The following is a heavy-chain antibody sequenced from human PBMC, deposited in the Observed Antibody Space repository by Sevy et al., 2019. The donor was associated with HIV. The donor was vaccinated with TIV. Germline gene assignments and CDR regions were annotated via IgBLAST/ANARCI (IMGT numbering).Heavy chain of an antibody. D-gene: IGHD6-13*01. CDR1: GFTFSDAW. J-gene: IGHJ5*02. Sequence: GGSLRLSCAASGFTFSDAWMGGVRQAAGKGLECVGRIKSKSDGGKVEHAAPVKGRFTISRDDSNGTLYLQMNSLKTEDTAVYFCITYPRITTTGTGGFDPWGQGTLVTVSS. CDR3: ITYPRITTTGTGGFDP. V-gene: IGHV3-15*01. CDR2: IKSKSDGGKV.